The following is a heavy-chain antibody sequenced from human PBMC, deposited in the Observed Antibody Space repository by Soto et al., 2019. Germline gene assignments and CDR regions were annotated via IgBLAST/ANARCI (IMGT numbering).Heavy chain of an antibody. CDR1: GVSISNSSYY. Sequence: SETLSLTCTVSGVSISNSSYYWGWIRRPPGKGLEWIGTIYYSGITYYNPSLKSRVTISVDTSKNQFSLKLTSVTAADTAVYYCARHGSNWGQGTLVTVS. V-gene: IGHV4-39*01. CDR3: ARHGSN. J-gene: IGHJ4*02. CDR2: IYYSGIT.